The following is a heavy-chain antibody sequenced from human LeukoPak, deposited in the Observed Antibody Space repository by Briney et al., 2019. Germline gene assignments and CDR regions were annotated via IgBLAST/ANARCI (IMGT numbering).Heavy chain of an antibody. Sequence: SLRLSCAASGFTFDDYAMHWVRQAPGKGLEWVSGISWNSGSIGYADSVKGRFTISRDNAKNSLYLQMNSLRAEDTALYYCAKDIVATIEKTYYFDYWGQGTLVTVSS. CDR2: ISWNSGSI. D-gene: IGHD5-12*01. CDR1: GFTFDDYA. J-gene: IGHJ4*02. V-gene: IGHV3-9*01. CDR3: AKDIVATIEKTYYFDY.